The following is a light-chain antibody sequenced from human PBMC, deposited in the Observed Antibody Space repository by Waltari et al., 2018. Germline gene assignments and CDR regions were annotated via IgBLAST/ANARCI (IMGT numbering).Light chain of an antibody. CDR3: QPHGTLPAT. CDR2: RAS. Sequence: DIVLTQSPGTPSLSPGERVTLPFRASQTVGSSSLAWYQQKPGPAPRLVIYRASRRATGIPDRFSGSGSGTVFSLTVSRLEPGDFALYYCQPHGTLPATFGQGTKVEIK. J-gene: IGKJ1*01. CDR1: QTVGSSS. V-gene: IGKV3-20*01.